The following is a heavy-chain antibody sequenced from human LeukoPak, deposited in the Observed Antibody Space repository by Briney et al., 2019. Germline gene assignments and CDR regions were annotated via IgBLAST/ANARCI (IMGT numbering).Heavy chain of an antibody. V-gene: IGHV3-9*03. Sequence: GRSLRLSCAASGFTFDDYAMHWVRQAPGKGLEWVSGISWNIGSIGYADSVKGRFTISRDNAKNSLYLQMNSLRAEDMALYYCAKAQKSYYDSSGYSPAGAFDIWGQGTMVTVSS. J-gene: IGHJ3*02. CDR2: ISWNIGSI. CDR3: AKAQKSYYDSSGYSPAGAFDI. D-gene: IGHD3-22*01. CDR1: GFTFDDYA.